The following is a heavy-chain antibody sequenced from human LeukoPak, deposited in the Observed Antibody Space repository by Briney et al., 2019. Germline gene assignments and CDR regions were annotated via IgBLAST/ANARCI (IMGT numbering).Heavy chain of an antibody. CDR1: GYTFTGYY. CDR2: INPNSGGT. D-gene: IGHD2-2*01. CDR3: ARASCSSNSCPNDY. J-gene: IGHJ4*02. Sequence: ASVKVSCTASGYTFTGYYMHWVRQAPGQGLEWMGWINPNSGGTNYAQKFQGRVTMTRDTSTSTVYMELSSLRSEDTAVYYCARASCSSNSCPNDYWGQGTLVTVSS. V-gene: IGHV1-2*02.